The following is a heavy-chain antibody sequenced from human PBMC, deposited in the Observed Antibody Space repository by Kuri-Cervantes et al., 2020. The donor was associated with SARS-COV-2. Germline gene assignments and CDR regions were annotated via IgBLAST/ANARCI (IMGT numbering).Heavy chain of an antibody. Sequence: GGSLRLSCSASGFTFSSYAMHWVRQAPGKGLEYVSAISSNGGSTYYADSVKGRFTISRDNAKNSLYLQMNSLRAEDTAVYYCARKRNNYDFWSGPIYYFDYWGQGTLVTVSS. CDR3: ARKRNNYDFWSGPIYYFDY. D-gene: IGHD3-3*01. CDR2: ISSNGGST. V-gene: IGHV3-64*04. J-gene: IGHJ4*02. CDR1: GFTFSSYA.